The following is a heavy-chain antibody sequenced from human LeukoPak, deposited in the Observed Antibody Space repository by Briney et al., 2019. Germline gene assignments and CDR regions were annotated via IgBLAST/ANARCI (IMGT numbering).Heavy chain of an antibody. D-gene: IGHD6-13*01. CDR2: ISGSGGST. CDR1: GFTFSSYA. Sequence: GGSLRLSCAASGFTFSSYAVSWVRQAPGKGLEWVSAISGSGGSTYYADSVKGRFTISRDNSKNTLYLQMNSLRAEDTAVYYCAKDITDSSWYGQQNDYWGQGTLVTVSS. CDR3: AKDITDSSWYGQQNDY. J-gene: IGHJ4*02. V-gene: IGHV3-23*01.